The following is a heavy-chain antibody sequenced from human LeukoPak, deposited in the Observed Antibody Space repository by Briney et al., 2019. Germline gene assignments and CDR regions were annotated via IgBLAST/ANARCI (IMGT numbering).Heavy chain of an antibody. J-gene: IGHJ5*02. CDR1: GGSISSYY. CDR3: ARQEIGLRSFDP. Sequence: SETLSLTCTVSGGSISSYYWSWIRQPPGKGLEWIGRIYTSGSTNYNPSLKSRVTISVDTSKNQFSLNLSSVTAADTAVYYCARQEIGLRSFDPWGQGTLVTVSS. V-gene: IGHV4-4*08. D-gene: IGHD3/OR15-3a*01. CDR2: IYTSGST.